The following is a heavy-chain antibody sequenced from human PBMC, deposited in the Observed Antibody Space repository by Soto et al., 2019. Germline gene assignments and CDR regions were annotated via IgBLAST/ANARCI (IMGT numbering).Heavy chain of an antibody. Sequence: PSETLSLTCTVSGGSISSYYWSWIRQPPGKGLEWIGYTYYSGSTNYNPSLKSRVTISVDTSKNQFSLKLSSVTAADTAVYYCARVYGSGSGYYYYYYYMDVWGKGTTVTVSS. J-gene: IGHJ6*03. CDR1: GGSISSYY. D-gene: IGHD3-10*01. CDR2: TYYSGST. V-gene: IGHV4-59*01. CDR3: ARVYGSGSGYYYYYYYMDV.